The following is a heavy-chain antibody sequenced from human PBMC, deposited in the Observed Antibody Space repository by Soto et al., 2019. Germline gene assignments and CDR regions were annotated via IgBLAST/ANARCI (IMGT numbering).Heavy chain of an antibody. V-gene: IGHV4-39*01. CDR1: GGSISSSSYY. D-gene: IGHD3-10*01. J-gene: IGHJ6*02. Sequence: PSETLSLTCTVSGGSISSSSYYWGWIRQPSGKGLEWIGSIYYSGSTYYNPSLKSRVTISVDTSKNQFSLKLSSVTAADTAVYYCARIRITMVRGVRVDGMDVWGQGTTVT. CDR3: ARIRITMVRGVRVDGMDV. CDR2: IYYSGST.